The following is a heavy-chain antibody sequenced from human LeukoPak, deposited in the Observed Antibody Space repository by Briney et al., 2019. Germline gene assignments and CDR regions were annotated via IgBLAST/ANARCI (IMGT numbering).Heavy chain of an antibody. J-gene: IGHJ2*01. Sequence: GGSLRLSCGSSGFNLSAYSMNWARQAPGKGLEWVSYISNSHSPIYYADSVKGRFTISRDNAKNSLYLQMNSLRVEDTAVYYCAREIDYSYYWYFDLWGRGTLVTVSS. CDR1: GFNLSAYS. D-gene: IGHD4-11*01. CDR3: AREIDYSYYWYFDL. CDR2: ISNSHSPI. V-gene: IGHV3-48*01.